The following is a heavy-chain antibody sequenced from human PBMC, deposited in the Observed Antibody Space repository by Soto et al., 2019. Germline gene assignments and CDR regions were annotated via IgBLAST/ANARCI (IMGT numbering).Heavy chain of an antibody. J-gene: IGHJ4*02. D-gene: IGHD4-17*01. Sequence: SETLSLTCTVSGDSISSYYWSWIRQPPGKELEWIGYIYYSGSTNYNPSLKSRVTISVDTSKKQFSLKLRSMTAADTAVYYCASSSLSTVTYFDYWGQGTLVTVSS. V-gene: IGHV4-59*01. CDR2: IYYSGST. CDR1: GDSISSYY. CDR3: ASSSLSTVTYFDY.